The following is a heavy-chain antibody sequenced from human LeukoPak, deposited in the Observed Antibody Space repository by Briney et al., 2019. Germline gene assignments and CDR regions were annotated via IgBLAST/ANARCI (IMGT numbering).Heavy chain of an antibody. J-gene: IGHJ4*02. Sequence: SETLSLTCTVSGYSINSHSYWGWIRQPPGKGLEWIGSIYHSESTYYKPSLKSRVTISVDTSKNQFSLKLTSVTAADTAVYYCARGGAAAVPIDYWGQGTLVTVSS. CDR3: ARGGAAAVPIDY. D-gene: IGHD6-13*01. V-gene: IGHV4-38-2*02. CDR2: IYHSEST. CDR1: GYSINSHSY.